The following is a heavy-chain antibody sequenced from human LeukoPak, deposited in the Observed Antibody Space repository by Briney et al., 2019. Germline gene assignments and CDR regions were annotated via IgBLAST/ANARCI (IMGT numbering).Heavy chain of an antibody. V-gene: IGHV3-48*03. D-gene: IGHD6-6*01. J-gene: IGHJ4*02. CDR2: ICSRGGTT. Sequence: GGSLRLSCAASGFTFSSYEMSWVREAPGEGLGWGSYICSRGGTTYYTDSVRGRFTISTDTAKNSLYLQMNSLRAEHTAVYYSARSSRLTFDCWGQGTLVTVSS. CDR1: GFTFSSYE. CDR3: ARSSRLTFDC.